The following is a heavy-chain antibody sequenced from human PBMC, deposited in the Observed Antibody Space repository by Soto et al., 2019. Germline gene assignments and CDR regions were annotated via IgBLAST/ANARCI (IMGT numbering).Heavy chain of an antibody. CDR2: IYYSGNT. Sequence: SETLSLTCTVSGDPLNTDGYYWSWIRHLPGKGLEWLGYIYYSGNTYYNPSLKGRVNISGDMSKKQFSLRLSSVTAADTAVYHCARVSSDWFDPWGPGIQVTVSS. CDR1: GDPLNTDGYY. V-gene: IGHV4-31*03. CDR3: ARVSSDWFDP. J-gene: IGHJ5*02. D-gene: IGHD3-10*01.